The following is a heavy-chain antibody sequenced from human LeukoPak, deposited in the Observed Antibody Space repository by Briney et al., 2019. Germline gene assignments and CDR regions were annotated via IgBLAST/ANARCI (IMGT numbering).Heavy chain of an antibody. CDR3: AKDSGVLRHFDWLSYFDY. V-gene: IGHV1-2*02. Sequence: ASVKVSCKASGYTFTGYYMHWVRQAPGQGLEWMGWINPNSGGTNYAQKFQSRVTMTRDTSISTAYMEMSRLRSDDTAVYYCAKDSGVLRHFDWLSYFDYWGQGTLVTVSS. CDR2: INPNSGGT. CDR1: GYTFTGYY. D-gene: IGHD3-9*01. J-gene: IGHJ4*02.